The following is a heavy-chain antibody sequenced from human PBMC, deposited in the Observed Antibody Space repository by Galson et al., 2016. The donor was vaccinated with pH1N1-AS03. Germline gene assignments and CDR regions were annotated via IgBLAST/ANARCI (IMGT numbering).Heavy chain of an antibody. CDR2: ISSNGGST. Sequence: SLRLSCAASGFTFSSYAMHWVRQPPGKGPEYVSAISSNGGSTWYADYVKGRFTISRDNSKNSLYLQMNSLRDEDRAVYYCARESPLNYYLDLWGRGTLVTVSS. V-gene: IGHV3-64*04. J-gene: IGHJ2*01. D-gene: IGHD1-7*01. CDR1: GFTFSSYA. CDR3: ARESPLNYYLDL.